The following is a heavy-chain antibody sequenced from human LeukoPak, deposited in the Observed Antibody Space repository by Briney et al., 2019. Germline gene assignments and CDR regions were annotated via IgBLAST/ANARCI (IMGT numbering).Heavy chain of an antibody. D-gene: IGHD2-15*01. Sequence: QPGGSLRLSCAASGFTFSSYEMNWVRQAPGKGLEWVSYISRSGGDIYYADSVKGRFTISRDNAKNSLYLQMNSLRAEDTAVYYCAREGGSFDYWGQGTLVTVSS. CDR1: GFTFSSYE. J-gene: IGHJ4*02. V-gene: IGHV3-48*03. CDR2: ISRSGGDI. CDR3: AREGGSFDY.